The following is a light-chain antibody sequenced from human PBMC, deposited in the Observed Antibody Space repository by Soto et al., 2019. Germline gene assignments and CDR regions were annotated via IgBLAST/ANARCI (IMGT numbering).Light chain of an antibody. J-gene: IGKJ1*01. Sequence: IVWTQSPVTLSLSPGERATLSCRASQSVGTFLAWYQQKPGQAPRLLIYDGSNRATGIPARFSGSGSGTEFTLTINSLQSEDFAVYFCQQYNIWPRTFGQGTKVDIK. V-gene: IGKV3-11*01. CDR2: DGS. CDR1: QSVGTF. CDR3: QQYNIWPRT.